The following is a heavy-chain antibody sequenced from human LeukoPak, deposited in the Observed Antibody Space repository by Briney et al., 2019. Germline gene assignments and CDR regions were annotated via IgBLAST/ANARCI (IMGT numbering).Heavy chain of an antibody. CDR1: GFTFDDYA. V-gene: IGHV3-9*01. J-gene: IGHJ4*02. Sequence: GGSLRLSCAASGFTFDDYAMHWVRQAPGEGLEWVSGISWNSGSIGYADSVKGRFTISRDNAKNSLYLQMNSLRDEDTAVYYCARRERQSGNYYYFDYWGQGTLVTVSS. D-gene: IGHD1-26*01. CDR2: ISWNSGSI. CDR3: ARRERQSGNYYYFDY.